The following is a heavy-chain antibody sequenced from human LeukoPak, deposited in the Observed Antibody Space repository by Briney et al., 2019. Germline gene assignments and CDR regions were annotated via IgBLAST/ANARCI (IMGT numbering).Heavy chain of an antibody. CDR3: AKDRNSVGSSYNY. Sequence: PGGSLRLSCAASGFTFSSYAMSWVRQAPGKGLEWVSSISNSGGSTYYADSVKGRFTISRDNSKNTLYLQMNSLRAEDTAVYYCAKDRNSVGSSYNYWGQGTLVTVSS. V-gene: IGHV3-23*01. CDR1: GFTFSSYA. J-gene: IGHJ4*02. CDR2: ISNSGGST. D-gene: IGHD6-6*01.